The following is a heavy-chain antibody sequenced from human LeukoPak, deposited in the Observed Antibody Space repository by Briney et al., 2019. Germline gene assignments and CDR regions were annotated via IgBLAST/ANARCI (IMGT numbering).Heavy chain of an antibody. D-gene: IGHD1-1*01. V-gene: IGHV3-66*01. CDR2: IYSGGST. CDR3: ARETGTTDY. Sequence: PGGSLRLSCVASGFTFSSHVMDWVRQAPGKGLEWVSVIYSGGSTYYADSVKGRFTISRDNSKNTLYLQMNSLRAEDTAVYYCARETGTTDYWGQGTLVTVSS. CDR1: GFTFSSHV. J-gene: IGHJ4*02.